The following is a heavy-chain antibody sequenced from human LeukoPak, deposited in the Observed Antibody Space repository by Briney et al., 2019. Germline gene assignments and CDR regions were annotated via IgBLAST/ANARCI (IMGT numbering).Heavy chain of an antibody. J-gene: IGHJ4*02. D-gene: IGHD3-16*01. V-gene: IGHV4-39*07. Sequence: SETLSLTCTVSGGSISSSSYYWGWIRQPPGKGLEWIGSIYYSGSTYYNPSLKSRVTISVDTSKNQFCLKLSSVTAADTAVYYCARADGGSFDYWGQGTLVTVSS. CDR3: ARADGGSFDY. CDR2: IYYSGST. CDR1: GGSISSSSYY.